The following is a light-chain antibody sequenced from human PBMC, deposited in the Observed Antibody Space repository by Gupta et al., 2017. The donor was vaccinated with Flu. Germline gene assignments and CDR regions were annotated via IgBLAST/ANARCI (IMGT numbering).Light chain of an antibody. J-gene: IGLJ1*01. CDR1: NSNIGSNT. CDR2: NNN. V-gene: IGLV1-44*01. CDR3: AAWDDSLNGDV. Sequence: QSVLTQSPSASGTPGQRVTISCPGSNSNIGSNTVNWYQQLPGTAPKLLIYNNNQRPSGVPDRFSGSKSGTSASLAISGLQSEDEADYYCAAWDDSLNGDVFGTGTKVTVL.